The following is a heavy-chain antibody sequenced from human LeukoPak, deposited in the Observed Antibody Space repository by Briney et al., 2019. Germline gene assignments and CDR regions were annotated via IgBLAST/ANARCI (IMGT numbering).Heavy chain of an antibody. Sequence: SETLSLTCTVSGGSISSGDYYWSWIRQPPGKGLEWIGYIYYSGSTYYNPSLKSRVTISVDTSKNQFSLKLSSVTAADTAVYYCGATPSLDYYYYGMDVWGQGTTVTVSS. CDR1: GGSISSGDYY. D-gene: IGHD2-15*01. V-gene: IGHV4-30-4*01. CDR2: IYYSGST. CDR3: GATPSLDYYYYGMDV. J-gene: IGHJ6*02.